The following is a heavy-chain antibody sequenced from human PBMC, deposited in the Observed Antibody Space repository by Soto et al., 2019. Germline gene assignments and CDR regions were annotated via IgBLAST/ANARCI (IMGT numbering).Heavy chain of an antibody. CDR3: AIALTSIASSGYYYYMDV. CDR2: IYYSGST. D-gene: IGHD6-6*01. CDR1: GGSINSDYYH. J-gene: IGHJ6*03. Sequence: SATLSLTCTVSGGSINSDYYHWTWIRQSPGKGLEWIGYIYYSGSTYYNLSLKSRVTISVDTSKNQFSLKLSSVSAADTAVYYCAIALTSIASSGYYYYMDVWGKGTTVTVSS. V-gene: IGHV4-31*03.